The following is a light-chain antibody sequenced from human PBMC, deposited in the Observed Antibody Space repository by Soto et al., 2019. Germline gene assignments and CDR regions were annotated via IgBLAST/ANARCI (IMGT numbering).Light chain of an antibody. CDR1: QSVSSN. J-gene: IGKJ1*01. CDR3: QQYNNWPRP. Sequence: IVMTQSPATLSVSPGERATLSCRASQSVSSNLAWYQQKPGQAPRLLIYGASTRATGIPARFSGSGSGTEFTLTISSRQSEDFAVYYCQQYNNWPRPFGQGTKVEIK. CDR2: GAS. V-gene: IGKV3-15*01.